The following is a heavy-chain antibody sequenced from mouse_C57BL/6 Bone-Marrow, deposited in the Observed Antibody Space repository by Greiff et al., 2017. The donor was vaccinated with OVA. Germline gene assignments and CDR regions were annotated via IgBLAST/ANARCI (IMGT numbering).Heavy chain of an antibody. Sequence: QVQLQQPGAELVRPGSSVKLSCKASGYTFTSYWMHWVKQRPIQGLEWIGNIDPSDSATHYNQKFKDKATLTVDKSSSTAYMQLSSLTSEDSAVYYCARAGWLPYFDYWGQGTTLTVSS. D-gene: IGHD2-3*01. CDR3: ARAGWLPYFDY. CDR2: IDPSDSAT. V-gene: IGHV1-52*01. CDR1: GYTFTSYW. J-gene: IGHJ2*01.